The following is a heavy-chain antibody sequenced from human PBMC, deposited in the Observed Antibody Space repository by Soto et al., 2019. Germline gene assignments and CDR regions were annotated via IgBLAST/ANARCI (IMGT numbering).Heavy chain of an antibody. Sequence: QLQLVQSGAEVKRPGASVRVSCEASGYPFAKYGISWIRQAPGQGLELMGLIRPVNGNTEYAQKFQGRVSMTIVTSSNTAYLEGRSLRSDDTAMYYCATSYDSGFDPWGQGTLVSVSS. CDR1: GYPFAKYG. CDR3: ATSYDSGFDP. J-gene: IGHJ5*02. D-gene: IGHD5-12*01. CDR2: IRPVNGNT. V-gene: IGHV1-18*04.